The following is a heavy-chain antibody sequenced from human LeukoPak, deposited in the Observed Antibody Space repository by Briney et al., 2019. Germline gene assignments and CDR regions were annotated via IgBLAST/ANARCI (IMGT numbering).Heavy chain of an antibody. D-gene: IGHD6-13*01. Sequence: KPSETLSLTCAVSGYSISSGHHWGWFRQPPGKGLEWIGSIYHGGSTDYNPSLKSRVTISVDTSKNQFSLKLSSVTAADTAVYYCASDISNRWYFFWGQGTLVTVSS. J-gene: IGHJ4*02. CDR1: GYSISSGHH. CDR2: IYHGGST. V-gene: IGHV4-38-2*01. CDR3: ASDISNRWYFF.